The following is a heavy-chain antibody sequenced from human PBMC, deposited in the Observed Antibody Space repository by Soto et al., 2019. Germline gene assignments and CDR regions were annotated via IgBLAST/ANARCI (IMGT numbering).Heavy chain of an antibody. D-gene: IGHD4-17*01. J-gene: IGHJ4*02. CDR2: TMSTSATI. Sequence: PGGSLRLSCAASGFTFSTSPMNWVRQAPGKGLEWIAYTMSTSATIYYAGSVKGRFTISRDNAKNSLFLQMNSLRDDDTAVYYCVRDQHYAFDFWGRGSLVTVSS. CDR3: VRDQHYAFDF. CDR1: GFTFSTSP. V-gene: IGHV3-48*02.